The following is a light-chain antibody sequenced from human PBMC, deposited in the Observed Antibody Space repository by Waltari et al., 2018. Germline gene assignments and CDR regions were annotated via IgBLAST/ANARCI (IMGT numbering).Light chain of an antibody. V-gene: IGLV3-21*03. J-gene: IGLJ2*01. CDR1: NIGSDS. CDR3: QVWDTTGDHPV. Sequence: SYVLTQPPSVSVAPGKTARITCGGNNIGSDSVHWYQQRPGQAPVLVVYDDVDRPSGIPERFSGSNSGDTATLTITRVEAGDEADYYCQVWDTTGDHPVLGGGTKLTVL. CDR2: DDV.